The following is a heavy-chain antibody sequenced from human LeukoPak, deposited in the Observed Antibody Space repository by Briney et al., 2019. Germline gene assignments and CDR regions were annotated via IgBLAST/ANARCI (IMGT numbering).Heavy chain of an antibody. V-gene: IGHV1-46*01. CDR3: AKEVGATGNDWFDP. Sequence: ASVKVSCKASGYAFTIYYMHWVRQAPGQGGEWMGIINPSGGSTTYAQKFQSRVTLTTGTYTSTLYMDLSGLRFDHTAVHYCAKEVGATGNDWFDPWGQGTLLTVSP. CDR1: GYAFTIYY. CDR2: INPSGGST. J-gene: IGHJ5*02. D-gene: IGHD1-26*01.